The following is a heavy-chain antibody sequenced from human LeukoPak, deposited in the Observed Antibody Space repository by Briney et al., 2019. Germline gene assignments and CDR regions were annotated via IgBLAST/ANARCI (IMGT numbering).Heavy chain of an antibody. CDR1: GFPFSSYW. V-gene: IGHV3-7*04. D-gene: IGHD5-24*01. CDR2: IKQDGSKK. J-gene: IGHJ4*02. Sequence: EGSLRLSCVASGFPFSSYWMTWVRQAPGKGLEWVANIKQDGSKKSYVDSVKGRFTISRDNAKNSLYLQMNSLRAEDTAIYYCTRVGYIDEGIDYWGQGTLVTVSS. CDR3: TRVGYIDEGIDY.